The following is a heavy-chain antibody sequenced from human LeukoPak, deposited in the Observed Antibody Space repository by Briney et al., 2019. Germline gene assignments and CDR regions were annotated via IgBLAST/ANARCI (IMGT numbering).Heavy chain of an antibody. CDR1: GGSISSYY. CDR3: AREIFPVDY. V-gene: IGHV4-59*01. J-gene: IGHJ4*02. CDR2: IYYSGST. Sequence: SETLSLTYTVSGGSISSYYWSWIRQPPGRGLEWIGYIYYSGSTNYNPSLKSRVTISVDTSKNQFSLKLSSVTAADTAVYYCAREIFPVDYWGQGTLVTVSS.